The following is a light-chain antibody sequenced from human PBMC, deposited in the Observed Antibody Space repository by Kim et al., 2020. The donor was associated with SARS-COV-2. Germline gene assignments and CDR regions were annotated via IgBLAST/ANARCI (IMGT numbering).Light chain of an antibody. Sequence: QPVLTQPSSASASLGSSVKLTCTLSSGHSKYIIAWHQQQPGKAPRFLMKLEGSGNYKKGSGVPDRFSGSSFGADRYLTISNLQSEDDATYFCAAWDSITIWVFGGGTQLTVL. CDR3: AAWDSITIWV. V-gene: IGLV4-60*03. CDR2: LEGSGNY. J-gene: IGLJ3*02. CDR1: SGHSKYI.